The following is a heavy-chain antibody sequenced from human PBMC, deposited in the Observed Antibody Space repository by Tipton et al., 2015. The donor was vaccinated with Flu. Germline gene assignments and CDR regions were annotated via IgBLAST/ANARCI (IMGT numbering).Heavy chain of an antibody. Sequence: TLSLTCAVSGYSISSGYYWGWIRPTPGKGLEWIGSIHHSGSTYYNPSLKSRVTLPVEASQNQFSLNLSSVTAADSALYYCARHEGRHSSAYHDTYFRYWGRGTLIPVSS. CDR1: GYSISSGYY. J-gene: IGHJ4*03. D-gene: IGHD3-22*01. CDR3: ARHEGRHSSAYHDTYFRY. V-gene: IGHV4-38-2*01. CDR2: IHHSGST.